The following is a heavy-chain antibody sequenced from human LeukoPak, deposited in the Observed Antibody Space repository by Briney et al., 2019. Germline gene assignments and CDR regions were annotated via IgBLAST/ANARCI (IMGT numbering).Heavy chain of an antibody. CDR1: GYSFTNYW. D-gene: IGHD2-2*01. Sequence: GESLKISCKGSGYSFTNYWIGWVRQMPGKGLEWMGIIYPGDSETRYSPSFQGQVTMSTDKSISTAYLQWSSLKASDTAMYFCARGGSAYALDYWGQGTLVTVSS. CDR2: IYPGDSET. V-gene: IGHV5-51*01. CDR3: ARGGSAYALDY. J-gene: IGHJ4*02.